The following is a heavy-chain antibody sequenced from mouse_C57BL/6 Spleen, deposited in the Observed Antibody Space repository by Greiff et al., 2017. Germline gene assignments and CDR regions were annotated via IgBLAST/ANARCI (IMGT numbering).Heavy chain of an antibody. CDR1: GYTFTDYE. CDR3: TRNHYAMDY. J-gene: IGHJ4*01. V-gene: IGHV1-15*01. CDR2: IDPETGGT. Sequence: VQLQESGAELVRPGASVTLSCKASGYTFTDYEMHWVKQTPVHGLEWIGAIDPETGGTAYNQKFKGKAILTADKSSSTAYMELRSLTSEDSAVYYCTRNHYAMDYWGQGTSVTVSS.